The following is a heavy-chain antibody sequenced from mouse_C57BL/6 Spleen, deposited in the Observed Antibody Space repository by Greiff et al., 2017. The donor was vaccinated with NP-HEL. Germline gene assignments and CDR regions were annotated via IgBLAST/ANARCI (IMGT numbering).Heavy chain of an antibody. D-gene: IGHD1-1*01. V-gene: IGHV1-82*01. Sequence: QVHVKQSGPELVKPGASVKISCKASGYAFSSSWMNWVKQRPGKGLEWIGRIYPGDGDTNYNGKFKGKATLTADKSSSTAYMQLSSLTSEDSAVYVCAGHYCGSSYGWFAYWGQGTLVTVSA. CDR2: IYPGDGDT. CDR1: GYAFSSSW. CDR3: AGHYCGSSYGWFAY. J-gene: IGHJ3*01.